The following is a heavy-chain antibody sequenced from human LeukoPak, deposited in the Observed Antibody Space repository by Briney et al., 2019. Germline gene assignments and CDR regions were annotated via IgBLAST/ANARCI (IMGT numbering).Heavy chain of an antibody. V-gene: IGHV4-59*08. D-gene: IGHD2-2*01. J-gene: IGHJ4*02. CDR2: VYSRGST. Sequence: SETLSLTCIVSGGSISSYYWSWIRQPPGKGLEWIGYVYSRGSTNHNPSLKSRVTISVDTSKNQFSLKLGSVTAADTAVYYCARHGDYYCRSTSCFDYWGQGTLVTVSS. CDR1: GGSISSYY. CDR3: ARHGDYYCRSTSCFDY.